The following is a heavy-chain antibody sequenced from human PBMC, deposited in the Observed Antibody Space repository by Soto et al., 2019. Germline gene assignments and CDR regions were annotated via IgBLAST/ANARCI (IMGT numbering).Heavy chain of an antibody. D-gene: IGHD3-3*01. CDR3: ARVNDFWSGFYYYGMDV. J-gene: IGHJ6*02. Sequence: QVQLQESGPGLVKPSQTLSLTCTVSGGSISSGGYYWSWIRQHPGKGLEWIGYIYYSGSTYYNPSLKSRVTISVDTSKNQFSLKLSSVTAADTAAYYCARVNDFWSGFYYYGMDVWGQGTTVTVSS. CDR2: IYYSGST. V-gene: IGHV4-31*03. CDR1: GGSISSGGYY.